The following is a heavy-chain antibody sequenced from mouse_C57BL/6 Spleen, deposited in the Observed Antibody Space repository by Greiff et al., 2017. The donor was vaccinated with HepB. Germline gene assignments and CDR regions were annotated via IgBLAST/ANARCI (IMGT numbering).Heavy chain of an antibody. J-gene: IGHJ3*01. CDR3: AIYGNSFAY. CDR1: GYTFTDYY. Sequence: VQLKQSGPVLVKPGASVKMSCKASGYTFTDYYMNWVKQSHGKSLEWIGVINPYNGGTSYNQKFKGKATLTVDKSSSTAYMELNSLTSEDSAVYYCAIYGNSFAYWGQGTLVTVSA. V-gene: IGHV1-19*01. CDR2: INPYNGGT. D-gene: IGHD2-1*01.